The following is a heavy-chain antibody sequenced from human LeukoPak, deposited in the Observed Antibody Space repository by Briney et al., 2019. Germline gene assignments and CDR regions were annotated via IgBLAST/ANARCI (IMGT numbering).Heavy chain of an antibody. CDR3: ASDVGYARH. D-gene: IGHD5-12*01. CDR2: LYGSGST. Sequence: SEALSLTCSVSGASISGYYWSWPRQPAGKGLEWIGRLYGSGSTYYNPSLKSRVTMSVDTSKNQFSLKLTSMTAADAAVYYCASDVGYARHWGQGTLVTVSS. J-gene: IGHJ4*02. V-gene: IGHV4-4*07. CDR1: GASISGYY.